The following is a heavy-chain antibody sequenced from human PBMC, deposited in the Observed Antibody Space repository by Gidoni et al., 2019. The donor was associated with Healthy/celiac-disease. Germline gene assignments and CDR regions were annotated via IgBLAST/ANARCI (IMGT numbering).Heavy chain of an antibody. CDR1: GFTFSDYY. V-gene: IGHV3-11*05. CDR2: ISSSSSYT. J-gene: IGHJ6*02. D-gene: IGHD3-10*01. CDR3: ARDWAYGSGLFYYYYGMDV. Sequence: VKLVESGGGLVKPGGSLRLSCAASGFTFSDYYKRWIRQAPGKGLEWVSYISSSSSYTNYADSVKGRFTISRDNAKNSLYLQMNSLRAEDTAVYYCARDWAYGSGLFYYYYGMDVWGQGTTVTVSS.